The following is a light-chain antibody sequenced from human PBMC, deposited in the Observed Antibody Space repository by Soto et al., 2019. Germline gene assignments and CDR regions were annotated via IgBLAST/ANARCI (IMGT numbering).Light chain of an antibody. J-gene: IGKJ5*01. V-gene: IGKV3-15*01. CDR1: QSIGSN. CDR2: DAS. Sequence: DMVWTQTTVTLSLSPGERATLSYRASQSIGSNLAWHQQKPGQAPRILMYDASTRATGISARFSGSGSGTEFTLTISSLQSEDFAVYYCQQYHNWPITFGQGTRLEI. CDR3: QQYHNWPIT.